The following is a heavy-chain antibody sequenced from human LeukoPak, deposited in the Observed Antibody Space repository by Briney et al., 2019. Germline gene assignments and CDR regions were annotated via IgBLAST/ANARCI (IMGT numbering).Heavy chain of an antibody. Sequence: SETLSLTCAVSGGSISSSNWWSWVRQPPGKGLEWIGEIYHSGSTNYNPSLKSRVTISVDTSKNQFSLKLSSVTAADTAVYYCASLPWGVRGLIIQDFHYWGQGTLVTVSS. D-gene: IGHD3-10*01. CDR2: IYHSGST. V-gene: IGHV4-4*02. CDR1: GGSISSSNW. CDR3: ASLPWGVRGLIIQDFHY. J-gene: IGHJ4*02.